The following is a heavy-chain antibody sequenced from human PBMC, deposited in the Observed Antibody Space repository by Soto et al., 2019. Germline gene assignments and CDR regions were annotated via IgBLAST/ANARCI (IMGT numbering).Heavy chain of an antibody. CDR2: ISAYNGNT. J-gene: IGHJ6*03. CDR1: GYTFTSYG. V-gene: IGHV1-18*01. CDR3: ARGSWFGEFGYYYYMDV. D-gene: IGHD3-10*01. Sequence: QVQLVQSGAEVKKPGASVKVSCKASGYTFTSYGISWVRQAPGQGLEWMGWISAYNGNTNYAQKLKGRVTMTTDTSTSTAYMELRSLRSDDTAVYYCARGSWFGEFGYYYYMDVWGKGTTVTVSS.